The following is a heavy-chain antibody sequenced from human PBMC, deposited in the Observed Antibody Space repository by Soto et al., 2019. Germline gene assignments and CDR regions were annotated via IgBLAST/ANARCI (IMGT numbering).Heavy chain of an antibody. D-gene: IGHD3-22*01. CDR1: GFTFDDYA. V-gene: IGHV3-9*01. CDR2: ISFNSGSI. J-gene: IGHJ1*01. CDR3: AKDFYSYTSSGYDEC. Sequence: SRRLSCAASGFTFDDYAMHWVRQDPGKGLEWVSGISFNSGSIGYADSVKGRFTISRDNAKNSLYLQMNSLRAEDTALYYCAKDFYSYTSSGYDECWGQGTMV.